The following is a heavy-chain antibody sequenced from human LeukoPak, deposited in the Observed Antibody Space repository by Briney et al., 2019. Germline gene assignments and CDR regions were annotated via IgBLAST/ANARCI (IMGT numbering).Heavy chain of an antibody. Sequence: PSETVSLICSLWGGPNNIYHWLGMPEPAGKALEGIGHFYKRGSPNYNPSLKSRVTMSVDACKNQFSLNLSYVTAADTAVYCCARGTIDSSGWSCIMYYFDLWGQGTLVTVSS. D-gene: IGHD6-19*01. CDR2: FYKRGSP. J-gene: IGHJ4*02. V-gene: IGHV4-4*07. CDR3: ARGTIDSSGWSCIMYYFDL. CDR1: GGPNNIYH.